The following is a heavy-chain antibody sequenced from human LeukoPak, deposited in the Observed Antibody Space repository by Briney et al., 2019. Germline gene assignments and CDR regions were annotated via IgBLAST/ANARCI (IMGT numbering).Heavy chain of an antibody. Sequence: ASVKVSCKASGGTFSSYTISWVRQAPGQGLEWMGGIIPIFGTANYAQKFQGRVTITTDESTSTAYMELSSLRSEDTAVYYCVRGHYYDSSGYYYYDYWGQGTLVTVSS. J-gene: IGHJ4*02. CDR1: GGTFSSYT. V-gene: IGHV1-69*05. CDR3: VRGHYYDSSGYYYYDY. CDR2: IIPIFGTA. D-gene: IGHD3-22*01.